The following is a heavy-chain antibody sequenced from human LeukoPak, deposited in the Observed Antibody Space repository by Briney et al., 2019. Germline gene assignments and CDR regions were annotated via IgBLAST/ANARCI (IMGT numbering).Heavy chain of an antibody. CDR1: GFTFSSYA. CDR2: ISYDGINK. V-gene: IGHV3-30*04. J-gene: IGHJ4*02. D-gene: IGHD3-16*01. CDR3: AKDLGGRSSYYFDY. Sequence: GGSLRLSCAASGFTFSSYAMHWVRQAPGKGLEWVAVISYDGINKYYADSVKGRFTISRDNSKNSLYLQMNSLRAEDTALYYCAKDLGGRSSYYFDYWGQGTLVTVSS.